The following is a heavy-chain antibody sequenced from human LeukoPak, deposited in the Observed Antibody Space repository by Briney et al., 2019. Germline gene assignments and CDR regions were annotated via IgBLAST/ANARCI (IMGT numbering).Heavy chain of an antibody. Sequence: GGSLRLSCAASGFNFESYSMNWVRQAPGKGLEWVSSISFSGAYIYYAASVKGRFTISRDNAKNSVFLQLNSVKVEDTAVYYCARDGVKESSSVFYFDYWGQGTLVTVSS. CDR1: GFNFESYS. J-gene: IGHJ4*02. V-gene: IGHV3-21*01. CDR2: ISFSGAYI. CDR3: ARDGVKESSSVFYFDY. D-gene: IGHD3-10*01.